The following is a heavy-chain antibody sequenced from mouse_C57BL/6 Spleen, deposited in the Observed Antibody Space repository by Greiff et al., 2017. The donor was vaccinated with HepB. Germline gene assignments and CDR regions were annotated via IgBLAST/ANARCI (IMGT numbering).Heavy chain of an antibody. V-gene: IGHV3-6*01. CDR3: ASRYYYGSSYYYAMDY. CDR2: ISYDGSN. CDR1: GYSITSGYY. D-gene: IGHD1-1*01. Sequence: EVQLVESGPGLVKPSQSLSLTCSVTGYSITSGYYWNWIRQFPGNKLEWMGYISYDGSNNYNPSLKNRISITRDTSKNQFFLKLNSVTTEDTATYYCASRYYYGSSYYYAMDYWGQGTSVTVSS. J-gene: IGHJ4*01.